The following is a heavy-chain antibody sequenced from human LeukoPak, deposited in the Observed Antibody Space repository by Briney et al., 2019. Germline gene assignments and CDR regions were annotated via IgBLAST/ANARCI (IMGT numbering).Heavy chain of an antibody. Sequence: GGSLRLSCAASGFTVSSNYMSWVRQAPGKGLEWVSVIYSGGSTYYADSVKGRFTISRDNSKNTLYLQMNSLRAEDTAVYYCARGSIAAVGTDFDYWGQGTLVTVSS. CDR3: ARGSIAAVGTDFDY. D-gene: IGHD6-13*01. CDR1: GFTVSSNY. V-gene: IGHV3-53*01. J-gene: IGHJ4*02. CDR2: IYSGGST.